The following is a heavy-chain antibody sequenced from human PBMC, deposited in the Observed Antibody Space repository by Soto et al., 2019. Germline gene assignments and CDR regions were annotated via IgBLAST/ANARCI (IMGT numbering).Heavy chain of an antibody. V-gene: IGHV3-33*01. CDR2: IWYDGSKI. Sequence: QVQLVQSGGGVVQPGGSLRLSCAASGFTFSSYGMHWVRQAPGKGLEWVAVIWYDGSKIYYADSVKGRFTISRDNSKSTLDLQMNSLRAEDTAVYYCARPLEQHQLGFGIDVWGQGSPVTVSS. CDR3: ARPLEQHQLGFGIDV. D-gene: IGHD6-13*01. J-gene: IGHJ6*01. CDR1: GFTFSSYG.